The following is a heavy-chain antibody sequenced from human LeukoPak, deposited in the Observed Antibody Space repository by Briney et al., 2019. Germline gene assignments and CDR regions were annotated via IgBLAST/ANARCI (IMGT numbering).Heavy chain of an antibody. D-gene: IGHD3-16*01. J-gene: IGHJ6*03. CDR3: AKDRDYLWNMDV. V-gene: IGHV3-7*01. CDR2: IKQDGSEK. CDR1: GFTFSSYW. Sequence: GGSLRLSCAASGFTFSSYWMSSVRQAPGKGLEWVANIKQDGSEKYYVDSVKGRFTISRDNAKNSLYLQMNSLRAEDTAVYYCAKDRDYLWNMDVWGKGTTVTVSS.